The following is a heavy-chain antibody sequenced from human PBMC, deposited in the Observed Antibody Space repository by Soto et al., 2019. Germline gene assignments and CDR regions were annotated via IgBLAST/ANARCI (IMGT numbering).Heavy chain of an antibody. CDR3: ARAVTYCTTRVCSFSGMDV. CDR1: GYTFTSYG. V-gene: IGHV1-18*01. CDR2: ISAYNGNT. Sequence: QVQLVQSGAEVKKPGASVKVSCKASGYTFTSYGISWVRQAPGQGLEWMGWISAYNGNTNSAQKFQGRVTMTTDTSTTTAYMELRSLRSAATSVYSCARAVTYCTTRVCSFSGMDVSCQRTTVTVSS. D-gene: IGHD2-8*01. J-gene: IGHJ6*02.